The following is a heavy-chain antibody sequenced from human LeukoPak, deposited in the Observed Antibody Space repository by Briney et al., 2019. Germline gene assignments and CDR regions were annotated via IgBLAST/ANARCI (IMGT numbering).Heavy chain of an antibody. CDR2: ISYDGSNK. J-gene: IGHJ4*02. CDR3: AKSGSSGWLDY. V-gene: IGHV3-30*18. Sequence: GRSLRLSCAASGFTFSSYGMHWVRQAPGKGLEWVAVISYDGSNKYYADSVKGRFTISRDNSKNTLYLQMNSLRAEDTAVYYCAKSGSSGWLDYWGQGTLVTVSS. D-gene: IGHD6-19*01. CDR1: GFTFSSYG.